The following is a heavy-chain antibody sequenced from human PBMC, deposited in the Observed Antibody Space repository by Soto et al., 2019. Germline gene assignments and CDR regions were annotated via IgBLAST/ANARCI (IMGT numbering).Heavy chain of an antibody. CDR3: ARGHASAWELLHS. CDR1: GYTFTSYY. Sequence: ASVKVSCKASGYTFTSYYMHWVRQAPGQGLEWMGIINPSGGSTSYAQKFQGRVTMTRDTSTSTVYMELSSLSSVTAADTAVYYCARGHASAWELLHSWGQGTLVTVSS. D-gene: IGHD1-26*01. CDR2: INPSGGST. J-gene: IGHJ4*02. V-gene: IGHV1-46*01.